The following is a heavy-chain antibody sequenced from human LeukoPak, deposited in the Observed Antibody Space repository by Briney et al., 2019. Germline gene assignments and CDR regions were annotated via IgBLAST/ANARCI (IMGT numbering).Heavy chain of an antibody. CDR2: FFPGDSNT. D-gene: IGHD6-19*01. V-gene: IGHV5-51*01. CDR3: ARASTYSSGWSGIDS. Sequence: GECPQISCKASGYIFSRYCIGRVSHQARKRLQWMVSFFPGDSNTRYSPSFQGQVTISPDKSITTAYLQWTSLKASDTAMYYCARASTYSSGWSGIDSWGQGTLVTVSS. CDR1: GYIFSRYC. J-gene: IGHJ5*01.